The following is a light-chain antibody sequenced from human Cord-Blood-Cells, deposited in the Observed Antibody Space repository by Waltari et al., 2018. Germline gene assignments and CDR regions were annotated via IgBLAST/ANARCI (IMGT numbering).Light chain of an antibody. CDR1: SSDVGSYNL. V-gene: IGLV2-23*01. CDR3: CSYAGSSNVV. J-gene: IGLJ2*01. Sequence: QSALTQPASVSGSPGQSITISCTGTSSDVGSYNLVSCYQQHPGKDPKLMIYEGSKRPSGVSNRFSGSKSGNTASLTISGLQAEDEADYYCCSYAGSSNVVFGGGTKLTVL. CDR2: EGS.